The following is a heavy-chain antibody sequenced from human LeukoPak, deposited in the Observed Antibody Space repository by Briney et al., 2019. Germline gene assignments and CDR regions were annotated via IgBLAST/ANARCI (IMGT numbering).Heavy chain of an antibody. CDR1: GFTFSDYY. CDR2: ISSSGSTI. V-gene: IGHV3-11*01. Sequence: GGSLRLSCAASGFTFSDYYMSWIRQAPGKGLEWVSYISSSGSTIYYADSVKGRFAISMDNAKNSLYLQMNSLRAEDTAVYYCARERGSLRIRYFDYWGQGTLVTVSS. D-gene: IGHD1-26*01. J-gene: IGHJ4*02. CDR3: ARERGSLRIRYFDY.